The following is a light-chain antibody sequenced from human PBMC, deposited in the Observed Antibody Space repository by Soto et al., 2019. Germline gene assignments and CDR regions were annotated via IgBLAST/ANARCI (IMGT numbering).Light chain of an antibody. CDR1: QSVSSSY. V-gene: IGKV3-20*01. CDR2: GAS. CDR3: HQYGSSPYT. Sequence: EIVLTQSPGTLSLSPGERATLSCRASQSVSSSYLARYQQKPGQAPRLLIYGASSRATGIPDRVSGSGSETDFTITINRLELEDFAVYYWHQYGSSPYTFGQGTKREI. J-gene: IGKJ2*01.